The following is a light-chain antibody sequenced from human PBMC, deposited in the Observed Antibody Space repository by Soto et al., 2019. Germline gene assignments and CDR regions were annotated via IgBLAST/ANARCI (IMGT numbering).Light chain of an antibody. CDR2: GAS. CDR3: QQYNNWSLIT. J-gene: IGKJ5*01. V-gene: IGKV3-15*01. CDR1: QSVSSN. Sequence: VMSQSPATLSVYPWGGEKMSCRAGQSVSSNLAWYQQKPGQAPRLLIYGASTRATGIPARFSGSGSGTEFTLNISSLQSEDFAVYYCQQYNNWSLITFAQRARPAI.